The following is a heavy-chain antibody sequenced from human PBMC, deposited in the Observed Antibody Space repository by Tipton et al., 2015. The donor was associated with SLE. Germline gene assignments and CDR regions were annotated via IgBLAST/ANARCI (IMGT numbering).Heavy chain of an antibody. Sequence: VQLVQSGGGLVKSGGSLRLSCAASGFTVTNNYMSWVRQAPGKGLEWVSVIYSGAGSTYYADSVKGRFTISRHNSKNTLYLQMNSLRAEDTAVYYCARASRSSSDYYYYMDVWGKGTTVTVSS. CDR1: GFTVTNNY. J-gene: IGHJ6*03. V-gene: IGHV3-53*04. D-gene: IGHD6-13*01. CDR3: ARASRSSSDYYYYMDV. CDR2: IYSGAGST.